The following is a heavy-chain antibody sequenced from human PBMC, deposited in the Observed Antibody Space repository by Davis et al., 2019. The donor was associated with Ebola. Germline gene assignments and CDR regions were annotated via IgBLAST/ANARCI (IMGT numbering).Heavy chain of an antibody. J-gene: IGHJ4*02. Sequence: GGSLRLSCAASGFTFSSYGMHWVRQAPGKGLEWVAFIRYDGSNKYYADSVKGRFTISRDNAKNSLYLQMNSLRADDTAVYFCARVSSSGGDCSNWGQGTLVTVSS. CDR1: GFTFSSYG. D-gene: IGHD2-21*02. V-gene: IGHV3-30*02. CDR2: IRYDGSNK. CDR3: ARVSSSGGDCSN.